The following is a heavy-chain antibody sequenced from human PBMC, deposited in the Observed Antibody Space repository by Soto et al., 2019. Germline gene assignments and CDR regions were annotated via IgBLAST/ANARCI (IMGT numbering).Heavy chain of an antibody. CDR2: INHCRST. Sequence: SETLSLTCAVQGGSSNGYYWRRIRQPPGKGLEGIGEINHCRSTNYKPSLKSRVTISVDTSKNQFSLKLSSVTAADTAVYYCAREPYPRYFFDYWGQGTLVTVSS. V-gene: IGHV4-34*01. CDR3: AREPYPRYFFDY. J-gene: IGHJ4*01. CDR1: GGSSNGYY.